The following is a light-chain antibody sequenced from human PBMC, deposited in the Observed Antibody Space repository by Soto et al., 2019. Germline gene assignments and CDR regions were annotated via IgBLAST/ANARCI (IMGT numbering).Light chain of an antibody. Sequence: DIQMTQSPSTLSASVGDRVTITCRASQSISSWLAWYQQKPGKAPTLLIYKASSLESGVPSRFSGSGSGTEFTLIISSLLPDDFATYYCQQYNSYPWTFGQGTKVEIK. J-gene: IGKJ1*01. V-gene: IGKV1-5*03. CDR1: QSISSW. CDR2: KAS. CDR3: QQYNSYPWT.